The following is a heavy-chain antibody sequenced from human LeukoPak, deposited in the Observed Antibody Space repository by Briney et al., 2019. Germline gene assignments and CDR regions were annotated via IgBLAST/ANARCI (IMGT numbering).Heavy chain of an antibody. CDR3: ARDGLYQDSDGFDSETFDY. V-gene: IGHV3-30*04. CDR1: GFTFSGSA. CDR2: ISYDGKNK. J-gene: IGHJ4*02. D-gene: IGHD2-2*01. Sequence: PGKSLRLSCAASGFTFSGSAMRWVRQAPGKGLEWVALISYDGKNKYYVDSVKGRFTISRDNSKDTVYLEMNSLRVEDTAVYFCARDGLYQDSDGFDSETFDYWGQGTLVTVSS.